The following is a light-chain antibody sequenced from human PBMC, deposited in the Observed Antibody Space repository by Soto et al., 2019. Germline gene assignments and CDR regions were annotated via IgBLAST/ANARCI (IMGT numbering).Light chain of an antibody. CDR2: GAV. V-gene: IGKV3-15*01. Sequence: EVVVTQSPDIVSVSPGESATLFCRTSQSVSTNLAWYQQKPGQAPRLLISGAVTRATGVSARFSGRGSWTEFTLTSASLTSEDLGVSYCQQYEYWPPRTFGQGTRVEIK. CDR3: QQYEYWPPRT. CDR1: QSVSTN. J-gene: IGKJ1*01.